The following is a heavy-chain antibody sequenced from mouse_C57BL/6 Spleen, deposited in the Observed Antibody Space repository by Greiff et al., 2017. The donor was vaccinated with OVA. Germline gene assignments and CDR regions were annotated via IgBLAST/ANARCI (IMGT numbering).Heavy chain of an antibody. Sequence: EVKLMESGGDLVKPGGSLKLSCAASGFTFSSYGMSWVRQTPDKRLEWVATISSGGSYTYYPDSVKGRFTISRDNAKNTLYLQMSSLKSEDTAMCYCARAAQALYFDYWGQGTTLTVSS. CDR3: ARAAQALYFDY. CDR2: ISSGGSYT. CDR1: GFTFSSYG. J-gene: IGHJ2*01. V-gene: IGHV5-6*01. D-gene: IGHD3-2*02.